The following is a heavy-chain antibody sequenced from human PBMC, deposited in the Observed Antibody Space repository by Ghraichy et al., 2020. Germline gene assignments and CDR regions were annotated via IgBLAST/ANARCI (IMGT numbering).Heavy chain of an antibody. CDR1: GFTFSSYA. J-gene: IGHJ5*02. D-gene: IGHD6-13*01. V-gene: IGHV3-23*01. CDR2: ISSSGGST. CDR3: AKDMGSNWDWLDP. Sequence: GGSLRLSCAASGFTFSSYAMTWVRQAPGKGLEWVSAISSSGGSTYYADSVKGRFTVSRDNSNNRLYLQMNSLRAEDTAVYYCAKDMGSNWDWLDPWGQGTLVTVSS.